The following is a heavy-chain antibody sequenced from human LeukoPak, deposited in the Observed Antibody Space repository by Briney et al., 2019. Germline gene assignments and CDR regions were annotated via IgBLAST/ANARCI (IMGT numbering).Heavy chain of an antibody. D-gene: IGHD1-26*01. V-gene: IGHV3-30*03. Sequence: HPGGSLRLSCAASGFTFRSYGMHWVRQAPGKGLEWVAIISYDGSNKYYADSVKGRFTISRDKSKNTLYLQMSSLRAEDTAVYYCARDPWEPTNYFDYWGQGTLVTVSS. J-gene: IGHJ4*02. CDR3: ARDPWEPTNYFDY. CDR2: ISYDGSNK. CDR1: GFTFRSYG.